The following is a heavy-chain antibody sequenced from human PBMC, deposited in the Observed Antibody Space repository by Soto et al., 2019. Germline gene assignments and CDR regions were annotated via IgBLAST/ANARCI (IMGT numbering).Heavy chain of an antibody. CDR3: ARGPVLRFLEWLLQRENWFDP. J-gene: IGHJ5*02. V-gene: IGHV1-8*01. CDR1: GYTFTSYD. Sequence: ASVKVSCKASGYTFTSYDINWVRQATGQGLEWMGWMNPNSGNTGYAQKFQGRVTMTRNTSISTAYMELSSLRSEDTAVYYCARGPVLRFLEWLLQRENWFDPWGQGTLVTVSS. D-gene: IGHD3-3*01. CDR2: MNPNSGNT.